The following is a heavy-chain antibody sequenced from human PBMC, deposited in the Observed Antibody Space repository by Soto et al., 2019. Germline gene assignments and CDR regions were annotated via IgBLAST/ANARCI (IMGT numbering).Heavy chain of an antibody. CDR3: ARGTVTSGRWFGP. Sequence: QVHLVQSETELKEPGASVTVSCKTSDSTFTGYTINWVRQAPGQGLEWLGWISSLNGNTNYARKYQGRLTMTTNPSATTAYRELRSLRSDDTAVYFCARGTVTSGRWFGPWGQGTLVTVSS. CDR2: ISSLNGNT. D-gene: IGHD4-17*01. J-gene: IGHJ5*02. V-gene: IGHV1-18*04. CDR1: DSTFTGYT.